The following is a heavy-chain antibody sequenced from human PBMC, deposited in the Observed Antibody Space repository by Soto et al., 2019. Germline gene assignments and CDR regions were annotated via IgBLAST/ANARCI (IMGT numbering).Heavy chain of an antibody. D-gene: IGHD4-4*01. Sequence: ASETLSLTCTVSGGSMSSYDWSWIRQPPGKGLEWIGYIYYSGSTNYNPSLKSRVTISVDTSKNQFSLKLSSVTAADTAVYYCTRQVPYSLGPQPDCWGQGTLVTVSS. CDR2: IYYSGST. CDR3: TRQVPYSLGPQPDC. CDR1: GGSMSSYD. V-gene: IGHV4-59*08. J-gene: IGHJ4*02.